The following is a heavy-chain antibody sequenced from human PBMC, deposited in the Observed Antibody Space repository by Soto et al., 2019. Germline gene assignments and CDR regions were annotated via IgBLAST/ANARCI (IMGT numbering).Heavy chain of an antibody. J-gene: IGHJ4*02. Sequence: ASVKVSYKASGYTFTSYAMHWVRQAPGQRLEWMGWINAGNGNTKYSQKFQGRVTITRDTSASTAYMELSSLRSEDTAVYYCARVTAGRGLYFDYWGQGTLVTVSS. CDR1: GYTFTSYA. V-gene: IGHV1-3*01. D-gene: IGHD6-13*01. CDR3: ARVTAGRGLYFDY. CDR2: INAGNGNT.